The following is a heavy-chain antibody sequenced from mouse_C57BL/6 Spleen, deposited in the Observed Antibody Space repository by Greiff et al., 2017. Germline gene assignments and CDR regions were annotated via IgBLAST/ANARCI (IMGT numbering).Heavy chain of an antibody. Sequence: EVMLVESGGGLVKPGGSLKLSCAASGFTFSDYGMHWVRQAPEKGLEWVAYISSGSSTIYYADTVTGRFTISRDNAKNTLCLQMTSLRSEDTAMYYCATPITTVVDYYAMDYWGQGTSVTVSS. CDR3: ATPITTVVDYYAMDY. J-gene: IGHJ4*01. D-gene: IGHD1-1*01. V-gene: IGHV5-17*01. CDR2: ISSGSSTI. CDR1: GFTFSDYG.